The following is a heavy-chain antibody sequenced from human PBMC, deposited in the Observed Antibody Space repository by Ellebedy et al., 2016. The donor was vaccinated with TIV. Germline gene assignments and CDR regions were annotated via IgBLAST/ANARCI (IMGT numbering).Heavy chain of an antibody. CDR1: GFTFSSYA. Sequence: GESLKISXAASGFTFSSYAMHWVRQAPGKGLEWVSVISGSGDTTNYVDSVKGRFTISRDNSKNTLYLQLNSLRAEDTAVYYCATSYDSGTYRSAEYFRHWGQGTLVTVSS. CDR2: ISGSGDTT. J-gene: IGHJ1*01. CDR3: ATSYDSGTYRSAEYFRH. D-gene: IGHD3-22*01. V-gene: IGHV3-23*01.